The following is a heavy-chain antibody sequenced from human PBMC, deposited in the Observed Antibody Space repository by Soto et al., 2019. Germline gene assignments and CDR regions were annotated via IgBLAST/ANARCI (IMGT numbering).Heavy chain of an antibody. J-gene: IGHJ4*02. CDR3: ARSGPSFVRYFDWLSSYFDY. V-gene: IGHV4-59*01. CDR2: IYYSGST. D-gene: IGHD3-9*01. Sequence: SETLSLTCTVSGGSISSYYWSWIRQPPGKGLEWIAYIYYSGSTNYNPSLKSRVTISVDTSKNQFSLKLSSVTAADTAVYYCARSGPSFVRYFDWLSSYFDYWGQGTLVTVSS. CDR1: GGSISSYY.